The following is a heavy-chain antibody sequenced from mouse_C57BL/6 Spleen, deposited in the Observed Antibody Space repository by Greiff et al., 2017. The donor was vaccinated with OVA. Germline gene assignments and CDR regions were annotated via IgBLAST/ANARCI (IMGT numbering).Heavy chain of an antibody. CDR3: ARSHYGNLGFAY. CDR1: GFTFTDYY. Sequence: EVMLVESGGGLVQPGGSLSLSCAASGFTFTDYYMSWVRQPPGKALEWLGFIRNKANGYTTEYSASVKGRFTISRDNSQSILYLQMNALRAEDSATYYFARSHYGNLGFAYWGQGTLVTVSA. D-gene: IGHD2-1*01. V-gene: IGHV7-3*01. CDR2: IRNKANGYTT. J-gene: IGHJ3*01.